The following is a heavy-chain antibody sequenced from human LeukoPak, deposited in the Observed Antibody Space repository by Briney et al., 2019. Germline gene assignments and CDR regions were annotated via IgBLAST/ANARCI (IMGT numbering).Heavy chain of an antibody. Sequence: APVKVSCKASGYTFTSYAMHWVRQAPGQRLEWMGWINAGNGNTKYSQKFQGRVTITRDTSASTAYMELSSLRSEDTAVYYCARAVVAATLEDYNWFDPWGQGTLVTVSS. CDR3: ARAVVAATLEDYNWFDP. CDR2: INAGNGNT. D-gene: IGHD2-15*01. V-gene: IGHV1-3*01. CDR1: GYTFTSYA. J-gene: IGHJ5*02.